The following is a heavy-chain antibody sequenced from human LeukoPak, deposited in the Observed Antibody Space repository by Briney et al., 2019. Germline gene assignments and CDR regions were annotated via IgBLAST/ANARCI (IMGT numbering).Heavy chain of an antibody. CDR3: ASQPYYFDSSGYYDY. D-gene: IGHD3-22*01. V-gene: IGHV1-2*02. CDR2: INPNTGGT. Sequence: VASVKVSCKASGYTFTSYGISWVRQAPGQGLEWMGWINPNTGGTNYAQKFQGRVTMTRDTSISTTYMELSRLRSDDTAVYYCASQPYYFDSSGYYDYWGQGTLVTVSS. CDR1: GYTFTSYG. J-gene: IGHJ4*02.